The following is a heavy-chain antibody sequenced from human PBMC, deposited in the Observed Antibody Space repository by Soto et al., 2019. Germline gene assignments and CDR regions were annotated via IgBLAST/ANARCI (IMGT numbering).Heavy chain of an antibody. Sequence: SETLSLTCTVSGASISVHSYYWTWIRQPPGKGLEWIGSSYYSGTTYFNPSLKSRATISVDTPKRQFSLNLRSVTAADTAVYYCASPRQGNYDFLSGYYALDYWSQGTLVTVSS. CDR3: ASPRQGNYDFLSGYYALDY. CDR1: GASISVHSYY. V-gene: IGHV4-39*01. J-gene: IGHJ4*02. D-gene: IGHD3-3*01. CDR2: SYYSGTT.